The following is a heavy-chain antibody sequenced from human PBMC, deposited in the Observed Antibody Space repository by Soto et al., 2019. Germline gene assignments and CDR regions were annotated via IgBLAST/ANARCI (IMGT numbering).Heavy chain of an antibody. V-gene: IGHV4-4*02. Sequence: VFCGTIVNRDCCSFVRQPPGKGLEWIGEIYHSGSTNYNPSLKSRVTISVDKSKNQFSLKLSSATAADTAVYYCARVLGNDAFDIWGQGTMVTRSS. J-gene: IGHJ3*02. CDR2: IYHSGST. CDR3: ARVLGNDAFDI. CDR1: CGTIVNRDC. D-gene: IGHD3-3*02.